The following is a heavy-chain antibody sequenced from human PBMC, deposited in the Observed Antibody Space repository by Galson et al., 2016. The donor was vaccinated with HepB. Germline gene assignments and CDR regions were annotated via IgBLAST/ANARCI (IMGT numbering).Heavy chain of an antibody. CDR3: TSASVGAESPWYFDY. D-gene: IGHD2-2*01. V-gene: IGHV3-73*01. CDR1: GFSFSGSA. J-gene: IGHJ4*02. CDR2: IRRRTKSYAT. Sequence: SLRLSCAASGFSFSGSAMHWVRQAPGKGLEWVGRIRRRTKSYATTYAASVEGRFTISRDDSKNTAYLQINSLETEDTAVYYCTSASVGAESPWYFDYWGQGTLVTVSS.